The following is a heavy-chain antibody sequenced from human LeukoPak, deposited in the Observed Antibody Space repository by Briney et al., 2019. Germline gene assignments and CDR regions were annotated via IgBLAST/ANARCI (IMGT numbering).Heavy chain of an antibody. CDR3: TRVEYSSGWYVGH. V-gene: IGHV3-49*04. CDR2: IRSKAYGGTT. Sequence: GGSLRLSCTASGFTFGDYAMSWVRQAPGKGLEWVGFIRSKAYGGTTEYAASVKGRFTISRDDSKSIAYLQMNSLKTEDTAVYYCTRVEYSSGWYVGHWGQGTLVTVSS. J-gene: IGHJ4*02. D-gene: IGHD6-19*01. CDR1: GFTFGDYA.